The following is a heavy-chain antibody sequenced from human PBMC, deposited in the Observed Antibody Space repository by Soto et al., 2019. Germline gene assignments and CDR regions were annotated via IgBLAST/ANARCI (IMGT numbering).Heavy chain of an antibody. V-gene: IGHV3-23*01. CDR2: ISGSGGST. D-gene: IGHD3-22*01. J-gene: IGHJ4*02. Sequence: PGGSLRLSCAASGFTFSSYAMSWVRQAPGKGLEWVSAISGSGGSTYYADSVKGRFTISRGNSKNTLYLQMNSLRAEDTAVYYCAKAEYYYDSSGYYLFDYWGQGTLVTVSS. CDR3: AKAEYYYDSSGYYLFDY. CDR1: GFTFSSYA.